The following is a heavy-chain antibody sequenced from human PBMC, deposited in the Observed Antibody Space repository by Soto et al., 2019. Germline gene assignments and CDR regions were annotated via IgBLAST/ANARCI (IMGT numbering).Heavy chain of an antibody. CDR2: ISSSGISI. J-gene: IGHJ4*02. Sequence: SLRLSCAASGFTFSSHNMNWVRQAPGKGLEWISYISSSGISIYYADSVKGRFTISRDNAKNSLYLQMNSLRAEDTALYYCAKGSCGSTSCHYYSDYWGQGTQVTVSS. V-gene: IGHV3-48*01. D-gene: IGHD2-2*01. CDR1: GFTFSSHN. CDR3: AKGSCGSTSCHYYSDY.